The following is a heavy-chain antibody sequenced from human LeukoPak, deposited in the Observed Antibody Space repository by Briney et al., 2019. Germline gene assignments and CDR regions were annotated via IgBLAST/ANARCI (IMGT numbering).Heavy chain of an antibody. D-gene: IGHD3-9*01. J-gene: IGHJ4*02. V-gene: IGHV3-23*01. CDR3: ATHYDILTGYYSPFEY. CDR2: ISGSGGST. CDR1: GFTFSSYA. Sequence: GGSLRLSCAASGFTFSSYAMSWVRQAPGKGLEGVSAISGSGGSTYYADSVKGRFTISRDNSNNTLYLQMNSLRAEDTAVYYYATHYDILTGYYSPFEYWGQGTLVTVSS.